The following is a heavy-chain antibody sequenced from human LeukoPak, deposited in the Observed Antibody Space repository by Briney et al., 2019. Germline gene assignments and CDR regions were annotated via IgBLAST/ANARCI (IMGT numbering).Heavy chain of an antibody. J-gene: IGHJ4*02. V-gene: IGHV1-8*01. Sequence: GASVKVSCKASGYTFTSYDINWVRQATGQGLEWMGWMNPNSGNTGYAQKFQGRVTMTRNTSISTAYMELSSLRSEDTAVYYCARGRVGATMAYFDYWGQGTLVTVSS. CDR2: MNPNSGNT. CDR3: ARGRVGATMAYFDY. D-gene: IGHD1-26*01. CDR1: GYTFTSYD.